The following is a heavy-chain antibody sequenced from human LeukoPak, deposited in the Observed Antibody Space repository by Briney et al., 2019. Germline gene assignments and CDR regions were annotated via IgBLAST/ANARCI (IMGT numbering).Heavy chain of an antibody. CDR1: GFTFSSYA. J-gene: IGHJ2*01. V-gene: IGHV3-7*03. CDR2: IKLDGSEK. CDR3: AKGLRRYFDL. D-gene: IGHD5-12*01. Sequence: GGSLRLSCAASGFTFSSYAMHWVRQAPGKGLEWVANIKLDGSEKYYVGSVKGRFTISRDNAKNSLYLQMNSLRAEDTALYYCAKGLRRYFDLWGRGTLVTVSS.